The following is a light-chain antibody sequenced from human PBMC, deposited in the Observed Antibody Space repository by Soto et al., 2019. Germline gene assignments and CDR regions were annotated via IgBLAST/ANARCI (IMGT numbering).Light chain of an antibody. J-gene: IGKJ1*01. CDR3: QQYGSSRT. Sequence: EIVLTQSPGTLSLSPGERATLSCRASQSVSSSFLAWYQQKPGQAPRLLFYGASSRATGIPDRFSGSGSGTDFTLSISRLEPEDFAVYYCQQYGSSRTFGQGTKLDIK. V-gene: IGKV3-20*01. CDR2: GAS. CDR1: QSVSSSF.